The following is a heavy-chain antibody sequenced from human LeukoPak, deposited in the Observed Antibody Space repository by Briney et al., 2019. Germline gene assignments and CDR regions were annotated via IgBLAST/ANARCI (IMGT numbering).Heavy chain of an antibody. CDR1: GFTFNNYG. V-gene: IGHV3-30*02. D-gene: IGHD2-2*01. CDR2: IRYDGSNK. Sequence: GGSLRLSCAASGFTFNNYGMHWVRQAPGKGLEWVAFIRYDGSNKYYADSVEGRCTISRDNSKNTLYVQMNSLRAEDTAVYYCAKGRSSTKSLGAFDIWGQGTMVTVSS. J-gene: IGHJ3*02. CDR3: AKGRSSTKSLGAFDI.